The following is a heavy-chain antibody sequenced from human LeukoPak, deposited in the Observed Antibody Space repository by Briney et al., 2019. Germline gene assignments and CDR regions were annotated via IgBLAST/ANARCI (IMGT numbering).Heavy chain of an antibody. CDR2: IRYDGSNK. Sequence: PGGSLRLSCAASGFTFSSYGMHWVRHAPGKGLEWVAFIRYDGSNKYYADSVKGRFTISRDNSKNTLYLQMNSLRAEDTAVYYCAKDSSGYCSSTSCEAQYYFDYWGQGTLVTVSS. V-gene: IGHV3-30*02. CDR1: GFTFSSYG. CDR3: AKDSSGYCSSTSCEAQYYFDY. D-gene: IGHD2-2*01. J-gene: IGHJ4*02.